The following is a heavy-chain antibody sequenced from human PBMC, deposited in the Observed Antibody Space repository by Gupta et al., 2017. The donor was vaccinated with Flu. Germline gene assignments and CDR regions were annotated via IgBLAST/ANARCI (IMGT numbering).Heavy chain of an antibody. V-gene: IGHV4-39*01. CDR1: GGSISSSSYY. D-gene: IGHD1-20*01. CDR3: ARLRYNLKLEPVGFDY. CDR2: IYYSGST. J-gene: IGHJ4*02. Sequence: QLQLQESGPGLVKPSETLSLTCTVSGGSISSSSYYWGWIRQPPGKGLEWIGSIYYSGSTYYNPALKSRVTISVDTSKNQFSLKLSSVTAAETAVYYCARLRYNLKLEPVGFDYWGQGTLVTVSS.